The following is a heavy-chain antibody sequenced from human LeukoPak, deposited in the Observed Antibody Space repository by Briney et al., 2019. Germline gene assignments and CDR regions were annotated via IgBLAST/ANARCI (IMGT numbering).Heavy chain of an antibody. CDR1: SGSISSSSYY. CDR3: ARVDSSAYHSDY. D-gene: IGHD3-22*01. Sequence: ASETLSLTCTVSSGSISSSSYYWGWIRQPPGKGLEWLGSIYYSGSTYYNPSLKSRVTISVDTSKNQFSLKLSSVTAADTAVYYYARVDSSAYHSDYWGQGTLVTVSS. CDR2: IYYSGST. V-gene: IGHV4-39*07. J-gene: IGHJ4*02.